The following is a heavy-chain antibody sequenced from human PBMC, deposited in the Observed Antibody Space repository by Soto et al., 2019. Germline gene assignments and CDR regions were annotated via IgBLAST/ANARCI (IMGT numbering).Heavy chain of an antibody. CDR3: ARDRGTSPALFGVGTNYYGMDV. V-gene: IGHV3-48*03. CDR1: GFIFSSDE. Sequence: PGGSLRLSCAASGFIFSSDEMNWVRQAPGKGLEWVSYISSSGSTIYYADSVKGRFTVSRDNAKNSLYLQMNSLRAEDTAVYYCARDRGTSPALFGVGTNYYGMDVWGQGTTVTVS. J-gene: IGHJ6*02. CDR2: ISSSGSTI. D-gene: IGHD3-3*01.